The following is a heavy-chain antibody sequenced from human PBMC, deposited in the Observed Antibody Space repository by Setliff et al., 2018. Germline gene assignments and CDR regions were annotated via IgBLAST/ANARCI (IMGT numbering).Heavy chain of an antibody. J-gene: IGHJ4*02. CDR1: GFTFDDFA. CDR2: IRSKHYGGTE. CDR3: TRIAVAGPLFY. Sequence: GGSMRLSCTGSGFTFDDFALSWVRQAPGKGLEWVGFIRSKHYGGTEQYATSVKGRFTISRDDSKSIAYLQMNSLKTEDTAVYYCTRIAVAGPLFYWGQGTLVTVSS. V-gene: IGHV3-49*04. D-gene: IGHD6-19*01.